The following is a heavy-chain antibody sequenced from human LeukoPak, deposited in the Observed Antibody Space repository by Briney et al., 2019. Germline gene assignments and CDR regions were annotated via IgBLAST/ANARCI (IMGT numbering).Heavy chain of an antibody. D-gene: IGHD4-17*01. J-gene: IGHJ4*02. Sequence: SETLSLTCTVSGGSISSYYWSWIRQPAGKGLEWIGRIYTSGSTNYNPSLKGRVTMSVDTSKNQFSLKLSSVTAADTAVYYCARAHDYGDYEYYFDYWGQGTLVTVSS. V-gene: IGHV4-4*07. CDR3: ARAHDYGDYEYYFDY. CDR2: IYTSGST. CDR1: GGSISSYY.